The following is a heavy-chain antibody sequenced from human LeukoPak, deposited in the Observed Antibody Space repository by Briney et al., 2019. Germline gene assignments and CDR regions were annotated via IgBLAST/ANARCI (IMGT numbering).Heavy chain of an antibody. V-gene: IGHV1-2*06. J-gene: IGHJ4*02. D-gene: IGHD4-23*01. Sequence: ASVKVSCKASGYTFTGYYMHWVRQAPGQGLEWVGRINPNNGGTNYAQKFQGRVTMTRDTSISTAYMELSRLRFDDTAVYYCAVVSGNGAYDYWGQGTLVTVSS. CDR2: INPNNGGT. CDR3: AVVSGNGAYDY. CDR1: GYTFTGYY.